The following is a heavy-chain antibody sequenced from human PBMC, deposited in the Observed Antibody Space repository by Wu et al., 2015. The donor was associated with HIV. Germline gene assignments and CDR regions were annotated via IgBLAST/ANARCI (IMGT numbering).Heavy chain of an antibody. CDR3: ARDPLPARSLYYYYGMDV. J-gene: IGHJ6*02. D-gene: IGHD1-26*01. CDR2: ISAYNGNT. Sequence: QVQLVQSRAEVKKPGASVKVSCKASGYTFTSYGISWVRQAPGQGLEWMGWISAYNGNTNYAQKLQGRVTMTTDTSTSTAYMELRSLRSDDTAVYYCARDPLPARSLYYYYGMDVWGQGTTVTVSS. CDR1: GYTFTSYG. V-gene: IGHV1-18*01.